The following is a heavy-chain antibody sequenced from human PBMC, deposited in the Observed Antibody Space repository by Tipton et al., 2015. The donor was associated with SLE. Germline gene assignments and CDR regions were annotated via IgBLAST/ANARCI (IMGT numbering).Heavy chain of an antibody. D-gene: IGHD3-3*01. CDR2: INTDNGNT. V-gene: IGHV1-3*04. CDR3: ARENDNFWSGYDY. J-gene: IGHJ4*02. CDR1: GFTFTNYA. Sequence: QSGPEVKKPGASVKASCRASGFTFTNYATHWVRQDPGQRLEWVGWINTDNGNTKYSHRLQGRITIARDTSANTVYMELGSLRSEDTAVYYCARENDNFWSGYDYWGQGTLVTVSS.